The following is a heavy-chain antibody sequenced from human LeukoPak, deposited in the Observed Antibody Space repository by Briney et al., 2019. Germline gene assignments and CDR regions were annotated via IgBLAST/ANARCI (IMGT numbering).Heavy chain of an antibody. CDR3: TSLIAAAGRGEGY. V-gene: IGHV3-49*04. CDR1: GFIFGDYA. CDR2: IRSKAYGGTT. D-gene: IGHD6-13*01. J-gene: IGHJ4*02. Sequence: HPGGSLRLSCTASGFIFGDYAMSWVRQAPGKGLEWGGFIRSKAYGGTTEYAASVKGRFTISRDDSKSIAYLQMNSLKTEDTAVYYCTSLIAAAGRGEGYWGQGTLVTVSS.